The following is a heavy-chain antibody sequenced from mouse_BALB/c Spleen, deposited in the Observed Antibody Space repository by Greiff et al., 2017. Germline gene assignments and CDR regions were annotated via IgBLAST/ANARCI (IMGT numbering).Heavy chain of an antibody. CDR3: ARQRSAWFAY. V-gene: IGHV5-6*01. Sequence: EVKLVESGGDLVKPGGSLKLSCAASGFTFSSYGMSWVRQTPDKRLEWVATISSGGSYTYYPDSVKGRFTISRDNAKNTLYLQMSSLKSEDTAMYYCARQRSAWFAYWGQGTLVTVSA. J-gene: IGHJ3*01. CDR2: ISSGGSYT. CDR1: GFTFSSYG.